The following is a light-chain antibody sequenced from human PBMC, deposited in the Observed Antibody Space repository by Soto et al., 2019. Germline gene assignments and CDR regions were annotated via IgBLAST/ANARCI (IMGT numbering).Light chain of an antibody. J-gene: IGLJ3*02. V-gene: IGLV4-60*03. CDR3: ETWDSNSWV. CDR1: SGHSSYI. CDR2: LEGSGSY. Sequence: QLVLTQSSSASASLGSSVKLTCTLSSGHSSYIIAWHQQQPGKAPRYLMKLEGSGSYNKGSGVPDRFSGSISGADRYLTISNLQSEDEADYYCETWDSNSWVFGGGTKVTVL.